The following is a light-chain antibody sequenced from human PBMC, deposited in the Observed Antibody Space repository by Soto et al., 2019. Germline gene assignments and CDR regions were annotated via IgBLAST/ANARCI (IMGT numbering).Light chain of an antibody. CDR1: QSVSSY. CDR2: EAS. J-gene: IGKJ3*01. CDR3: QERSKGPFA. V-gene: IGKV3-11*01. Sequence: EIVLTQSPATLSLSPGERATLACSASQSVSSYLAWYQQKPGKAPRLLIYEASNRATGIPARFSGSGSGTDFTLTISSLETEDFAVDYCQERSKGPFAFGPGTKVYIK.